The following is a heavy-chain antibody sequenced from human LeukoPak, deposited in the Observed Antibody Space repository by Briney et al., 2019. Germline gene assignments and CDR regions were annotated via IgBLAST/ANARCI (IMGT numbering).Heavy chain of an antibody. CDR3: ARGKAFLGYYDTSGYFQQWFDS. CDR1: GYTFTGYF. D-gene: IGHD3-22*01. V-gene: IGHV1-18*04. CDR2: ISPYNGDT. Sequence: ASVKVSCKASGYTFTGYFMHWVRQAPGQGLEWMGWISPYNGDTHYAQKFQDRVTMTTDTSTSTAYMDLRSLGFDDTAVYYCARGKAFLGYYDTSGYFQQWFDSWGQGTLVTVSS. J-gene: IGHJ5*01.